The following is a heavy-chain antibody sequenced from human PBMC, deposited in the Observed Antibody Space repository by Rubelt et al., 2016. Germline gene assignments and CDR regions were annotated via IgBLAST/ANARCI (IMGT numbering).Heavy chain of an antibody. D-gene: IGHD2-2*01. V-gene: IGHV4-39*07. CDR2: IYYSGST. CDR3: ARLGLGEYQLLSYFDY. Sequence: QLQLQESGPGLVKPSETLSLTCTVSGGSISSSSYYWGWIRQPPGKGLEWIGSIYYSGSTNYNPSLKSRVTISVDTSKNQFSLKLSLVTAADTAVYYCARLGLGEYQLLSYFDYWGQGTLVTVSS. J-gene: IGHJ4*02. CDR1: GGSISSSSYY.